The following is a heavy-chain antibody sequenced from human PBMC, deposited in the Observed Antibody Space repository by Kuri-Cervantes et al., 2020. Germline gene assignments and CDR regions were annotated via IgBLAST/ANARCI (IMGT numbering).Heavy chain of an antibody. D-gene: IGHD2-2*01. Sequence: ASVKVSFKASLYTFTSYAMNWVRQAPGQGLKWMGWINTNTGNPTYAQGFTGRFVFSLDTSVSTAYLQISSLKAEDTAVYYCARDLVPAAHYYYYYGMDVWGQGTTVTVSS. V-gene: IGHV7-4-1*02. CDR1: LYTFTSYA. CDR2: INTNTGNP. J-gene: IGHJ6*02. CDR3: ARDLVPAAHYYYYYGMDV.